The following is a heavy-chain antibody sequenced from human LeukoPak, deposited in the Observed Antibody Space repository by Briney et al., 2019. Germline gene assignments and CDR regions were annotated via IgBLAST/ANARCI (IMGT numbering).Heavy chain of an antibody. V-gene: IGHV3-64*04. D-gene: IGHD2-21*02. CDR3: AKRPISTATHEYYYYGMDV. CDR2: ISSNGDYT. J-gene: IGHJ6*02. Sequence: GGSLRLSCSASGFTFSSYAMQWVRQAPGKGLEYVSAISSNGDYTYYADPVKGRFTVSRDNSKNTLYLQMNSLRAEDTAVYYCAKRPISTATHEYYYYGMDVWGQGTTVTVSS. CDR1: GFTFSSYA.